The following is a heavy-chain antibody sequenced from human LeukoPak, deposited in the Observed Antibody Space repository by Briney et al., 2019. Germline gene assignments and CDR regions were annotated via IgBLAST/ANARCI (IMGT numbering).Heavy chain of an antibody. D-gene: IGHD2-15*01. CDR2: IGTAGDT. J-gene: IGHJ1*01. V-gene: IGHV3-13*01. Sequence: GGSLRLSCAASGFTFSSYDMHWVRQATGKGLEWVSAIGTAGDTYYPGSVKGRFTISRENAKNSLYLQMNSLRAGDTAVYYCARDMRSMTFLIVVVVAATLAEYFQHWGQGTLVTVSS. CDR1: GFTFSSYD. CDR3: ARDMRSMTFLIVVVVAATLAEYFQH.